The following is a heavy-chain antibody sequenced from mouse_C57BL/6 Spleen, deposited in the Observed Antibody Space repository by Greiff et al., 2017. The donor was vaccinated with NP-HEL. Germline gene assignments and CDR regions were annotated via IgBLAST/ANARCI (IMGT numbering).Heavy chain of an antibody. V-gene: IGHV5-4*01. CDR2: ISDGGSYT. CDR1: GFTFSSYA. D-gene: IGHD1-1*01. CDR3: ARDNYYGSSYDRYFDV. Sequence: EVKLMESGGGLVKPGGSLKLSCAASGFTFSSYAMSWVRQTPEKRLEWVATISDGGSYTYYPDNVKGRFTISRDNAKNNLYLQMSHLKSEDTAMYYCARDNYYGSSYDRYFDVWGTGTTVTVSS. J-gene: IGHJ1*03.